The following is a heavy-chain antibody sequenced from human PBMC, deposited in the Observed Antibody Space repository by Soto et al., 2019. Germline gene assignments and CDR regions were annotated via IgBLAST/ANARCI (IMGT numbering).Heavy chain of an antibody. CDR2: ILSDGNNK. Sequence: GGSLRLSCTASGFTFINYGMHWARQAPGKGLEWVAAILSDGNNKYYADSVKGRFTISRDNAKNSLYLQMNSLRAEDTAVYYCARGVGQLGLPYYYYYGMDVWGQGTTLTVSS. D-gene: IGHD6-13*01. V-gene: IGHV3-33*03. CDR3: ARGVGQLGLPYYYYYGMDV. J-gene: IGHJ6*02. CDR1: GFTFINYG.